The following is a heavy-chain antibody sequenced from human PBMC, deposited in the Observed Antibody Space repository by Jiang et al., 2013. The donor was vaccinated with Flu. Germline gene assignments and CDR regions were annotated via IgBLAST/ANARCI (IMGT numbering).Heavy chain of an antibody. CDR1: GGSISSGDYY. CDR3: ARSLHLGGDWFDP. V-gene: IGHV4-30-4*08. CDR2: IYYSGST. Sequence: GGSISSGDYYWSWIHQPPGKGLEWIGYIYYSGSTYYNPSLKSRVTISVDTSKNQFSLKLSSVTAADTAVYYCARSLHLGGDWFDPWGQGTLVTVSS. D-gene: IGHD3-10*01. J-gene: IGHJ5*02.